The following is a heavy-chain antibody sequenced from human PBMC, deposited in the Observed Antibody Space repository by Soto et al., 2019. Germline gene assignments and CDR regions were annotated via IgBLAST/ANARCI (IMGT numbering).Heavy chain of an antibody. V-gene: IGHV3-23*01. J-gene: IGHJ4*02. CDR1: GFTFSSYA. CDR2: ICVNGGST. D-gene: IGHD2-15*01. Sequence: EVQLLESGGGLVQPGGSLRLSCAASGFTFSSYAMRWVRQAPGKGLAWVSGICVNGGSTYYADSVKGRFTISRDNSKNTLYLQMNILGAEDTAVDYWASNTRYAPPDYWGQGTLVTVSS. CDR3: ASNTRYAPPDY.